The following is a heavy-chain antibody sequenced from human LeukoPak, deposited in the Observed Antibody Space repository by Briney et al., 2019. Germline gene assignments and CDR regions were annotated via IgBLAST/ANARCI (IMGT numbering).Heavy chain of an antibody. CDR2: INHSGRI. J-gene: IGHJ5*02. D-gene: IGHD2-2*01. CDR3: ATSRQLLDNWFDP. CDR1: GGSFSGYY. Sequence: SETLSLTCVVYGGSFSGYYWNWIRQPPGKGLEWIGEINHSGRIKYNPSLKSRVTISLDTSKNQFSPKLSSVTAADTAVYYCATSRQLLDNWFDPWGQGTLVTVSS. V-gene: IGHV4-34*01.